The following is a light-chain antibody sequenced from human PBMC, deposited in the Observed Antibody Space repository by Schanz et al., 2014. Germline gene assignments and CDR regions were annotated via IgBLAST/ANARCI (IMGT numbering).Light chain of an antibody. V-gene: IGLV1-47*01. CDR3: SSYAGTNTAYV. J-gene: IGLJ1*01. CDR1: NSNVGSNY. Sequence: QSVLTQPPSASGTPGQRITISCSGSNSNVGSNYVYWFQQFPGTAPKLLIYRTDERPSGVPDRFSGSKSGNTASLTVSGPQAEEEADYYCSSYAGTNTAYVFGTGTKLTVL. CDR2: RTD.